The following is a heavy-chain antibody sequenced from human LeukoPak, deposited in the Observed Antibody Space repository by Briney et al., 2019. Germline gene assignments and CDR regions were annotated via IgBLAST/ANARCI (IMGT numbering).Heavy chain of an antibody. CDR1: GYSISSGYY. J-gene: IGHJ4*02. CDR3: ARIGGWYSSSTGYFDY. Sequence: SETLSLTCTVSGYSISSGYYWGWIRQPPGKGLEWIGSIYDSGSTYYNPSLKSRVTISVDTSKNQFSLRLSSVTAADTAVYYCARIGGWYSSSTGYFDYWGQGTLVTVSS. V-gene: IGHV4-38-2*02. CDR2: IYDSGST. D-gene: IGHD6-6*01.